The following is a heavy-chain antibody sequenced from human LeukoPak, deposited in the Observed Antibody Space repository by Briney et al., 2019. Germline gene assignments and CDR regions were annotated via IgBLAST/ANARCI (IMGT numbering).Heavy chain of an antibody. V-gene: IGHV4-39*01. CDR1: GGSIGSSSYY. CDR3: ARLRYYDGSGSPEFDY. D-gene: IGHD3-22*01. J-gene: IGHJ4*02. Sequence: SETLSLTCTVSGGSIGSSSYYWGWIRQPPGKGLEWIGSIYYSGSTYYNPSLKSRVTISVDTSKNQFSLKLSSVTAADTAVYYCARLRYYDGSGSPEFDYWGQGTLVTVSS. CDR2: IYYSGST.